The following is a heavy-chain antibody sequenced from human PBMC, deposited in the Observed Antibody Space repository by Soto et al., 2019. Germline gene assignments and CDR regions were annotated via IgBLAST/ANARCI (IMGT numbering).Heavy chain of an antibody. CDR2: ISTNGGST. CDR1: GFTFSSYA. J-gene: IGHJ4*02. Sequence: GGSLRLSCSASGFTFSSYAMHWVRQAPGKGLEYVSSISTNGGSTHYADSVKGRFTISRDNSKNTQYLQMSSLIADDTAVYYCVKGEYYYDSSGYYPFDYWGQGT. D-gene: IGHD3-22*01. V-gene: IGHV3-64D*06. CDR3: VKGEYYYDSSGYYPFDY.